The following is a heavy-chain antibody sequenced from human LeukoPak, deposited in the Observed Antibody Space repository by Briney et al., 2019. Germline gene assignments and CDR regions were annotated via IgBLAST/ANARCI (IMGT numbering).Heavy chain of an antibody. J-gene: IGHJ4*02. CDR1: GFTFSKNA. V-gene: IGHV3-23*01. D-gene: IGHD6-13*01. Sequence: PGGSLRLSCTASGFTFSKNAMAWVRQAPGKGLEWVPGIGSDDNKRYGDSVKGRFTISRDNTEYTVYLQMNSLRAEDTAVYYCAKDLFRWSFDYWGQGMLVTVSS. CDR3: AKDLFRWSFDY. CDR2: IGSDDNK.